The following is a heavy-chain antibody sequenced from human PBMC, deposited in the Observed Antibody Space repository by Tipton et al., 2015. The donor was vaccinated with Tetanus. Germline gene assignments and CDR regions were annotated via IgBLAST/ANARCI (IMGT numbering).Heavy chain of an antibody. J-gene: IGHJ4*02. Sequence: RSLRLSCAASGFTFSSYDMPWVRQAPGKGLEWVSVIWYAGSTKYYADSVKGRFTISRDNSKNTLYLQMNSLRAEDTAVYYCSRGSARIVYWCYYWCQGPLVIVS. D-gene: IGHD2-8*02. CDR3: SRGSARIVYWCYY. V-gene: IGHV3-33*01. CDR2: IWYAGSTK. CDR1: GFTFSSYD.